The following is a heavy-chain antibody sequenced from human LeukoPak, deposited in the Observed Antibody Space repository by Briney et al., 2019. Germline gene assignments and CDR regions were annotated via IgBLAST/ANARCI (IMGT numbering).Heavy chain of an antibody. Sequence: PSETLSLTCTVSGVSISSYYWSWIRQPPGKGLEWSGYIYYSGSTNYNPSLKSRVTISVDTSKNQFSLKLSSVTAADTAVYYCARVTRDSSSTDYWGQGTLVTVSS. CDR3: ARVTRDSSSTDY. V-gene: IGHV4-59*01. J-gene: IGHJ4*02. CDR2: IYYSGST. D-gene: IGHD6-13*01. CDR1: GVSISSYY.